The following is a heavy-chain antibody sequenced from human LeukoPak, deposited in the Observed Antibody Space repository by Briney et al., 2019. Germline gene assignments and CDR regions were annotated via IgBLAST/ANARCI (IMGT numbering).Heavy chain of an antibody. D-gene: IGHD6-13*01. CDR2: ISGSGGST. V-gene: IGHV3-23*01. CDR3: ARGVTKEIAAAESDY. Sequence: GGSLRLSCAASGFTFSSYAMSWVRQAPGKGLEWVSAISGSGGSTYYADSVKGRFTISRDNSKNTLYLQMNSLRAEDTAVYYCARGVTKEIAAAESDYWGQGTLVTVSS. CDR1: GFTFSSYA. J-gene: IGHJ4*02.